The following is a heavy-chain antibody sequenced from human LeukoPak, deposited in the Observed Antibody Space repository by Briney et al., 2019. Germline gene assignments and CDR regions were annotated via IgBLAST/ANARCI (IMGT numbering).Heavy chain of an antibody. V-gene: IGHV4-4*07. Sequence: SETLSLTCTVSGGSISSYYRSWVRQPAGKGLEWIGRIYTSGSTTYNPSLKSRVTISVDKSKNQFSLKLSSVTAADTAVYYCARGAVSYYGSGSLSCYFDYWGQGTLVSVSS. J-gene: IGHJ4*02. CDR1: GGSISSYY. D-gene: IGHD3-10*01. CDR3: ARGAVSYYGSGSLSCYFDY. CDR2: IYTSGST.